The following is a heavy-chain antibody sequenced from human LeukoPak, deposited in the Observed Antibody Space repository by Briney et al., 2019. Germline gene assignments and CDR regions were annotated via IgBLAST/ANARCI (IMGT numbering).Heavy chain of an antibody. CDR2: INHSGST. Sequence: SETLSLTCTVSGGSISSYYWSWIRQPPGKGLEWIGEINHSGSTNYNPSLKSRVTISVDTSKNQFSLKLSSVTAADTAVYYCARRRGGYYYGSGSYNWFDPWGQGTLVTVSS. CDR1: GGSISSYY. V-gene: IGHV4-34*01. J-gene: IGHJ5*02. D-gene: IGHD3-10*01. CDR3: ARRRGGYYYGSGSYNWFDP.